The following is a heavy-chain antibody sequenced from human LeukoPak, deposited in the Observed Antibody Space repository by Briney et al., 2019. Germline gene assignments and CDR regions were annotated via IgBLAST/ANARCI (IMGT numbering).Heavy chain of an antibody. CDR3: AGVMRGAFDI. Sequence: GGSLRLSCAASGFTFSSYSMNWVRQAPGKGLEWVSSISSSSGYIYYADSVKGRFTISRDNSKNTLYLQLDSLRAEDTAVYYCAGVMRGAFDIWGQGTLVTVSS. CDR1: GFTFSSYS. J-gene: IGHJ3*02. CDR2: ISSSSGYI. V-gene: IGHV3-21*04.